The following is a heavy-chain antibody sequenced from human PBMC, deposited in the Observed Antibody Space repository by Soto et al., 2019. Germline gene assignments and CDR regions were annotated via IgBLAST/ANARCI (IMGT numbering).Heavy chain of an antibody. CDR1: GIAFSSSD. CDR2: IGRGGDT. J-gene: IGHJ2*01. CDR3: ARELADSVTTAWYFVL. Sequence: EVQLVESGGGLVQPGGSLRLSCEASGIAFSSSDMHWVRQVSGKSLEWVSAIGRGGDTYYPDSVKGRFTISRENAKNSLYLQMNSLTAGDTAVYFCARELADSVTTAWYFVLWGRGTLVTVSS. D-gene: IGHD4-17*01. V-gene: IGHV3-13*01.